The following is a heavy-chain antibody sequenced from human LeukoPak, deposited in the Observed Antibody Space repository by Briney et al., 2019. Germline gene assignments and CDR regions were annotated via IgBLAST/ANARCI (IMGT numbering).Heavy chain of an antibody. J-gene: IGHJ4*02. V-gene: IGHV3-11*01. D-gene: IGHD3-22*01. CDR1: GFTFSDYY. CDR2: ISSSGDSI. CDR3: ARHSSGYFRLDY. Sequence: GGSLRLSCAASGFTFSDYYMSWIRQAPGKGLEWVSYISSSGDSIYYADSVKGRFTISRDNAKNSLYLQMNSLIAEDTAVYYCARHSSGYFRLDYWGQGTLVTVSS.